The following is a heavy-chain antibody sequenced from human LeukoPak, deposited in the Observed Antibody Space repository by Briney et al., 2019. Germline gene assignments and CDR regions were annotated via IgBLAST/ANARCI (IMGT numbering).Heavy chain of an antibody. CDR3: ATSLWFGELSFDY. CDR1: GNTLSESS. V-gene: IGHV1-24*01. D-gene: IGHD3-10*01. J-gene: IGHJ4*01. CDR2: FDPEDGET. Sequence: ASVKVSCKVSGNTLSESSMHWVRQAPGQGLEWVGGFDPEDGETIYAQKFQGRVTMTEDTSTDTAYMELSSLRSEDTAVYYCATSLWFGELSFDYWGQEPWSPSPQ.